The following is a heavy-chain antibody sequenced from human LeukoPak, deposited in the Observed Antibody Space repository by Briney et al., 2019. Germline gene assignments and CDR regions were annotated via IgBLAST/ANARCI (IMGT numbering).Heavy chain of an antibody. CDR2: IRSSSSYI. J-gene: IGHJ4*02. Sequence: GGSLRLSCAASGFTFSSYSMNWVRQAPGKGLEWVSSIRSSSSYIYYADSLKGRFTISRGNAKNSLYLQMNSLRAEDSAVYYCARDGPSIAADFDCWGQGTLVTVSS. V-gene: IGHV3-21*01. D-gene: IGHD6-6*01. CDR1: GFTFSSYS. CDR3: ARDGPSIAADFDC.